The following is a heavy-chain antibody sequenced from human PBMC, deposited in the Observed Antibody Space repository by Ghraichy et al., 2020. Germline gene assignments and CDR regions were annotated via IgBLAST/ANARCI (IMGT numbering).Heavy chain of an antibody. CDR1: GLTLSSYG. CDR3: ATPATFVAGGGADY. Sequence: GGSLRLSCAASGLTLSSYGMSWVRQAPGKGLELVSTISDSGDNTYYADSVKGRFTISRDNSKNTLYLQMNSLRAEDTAIYYCATPATFVAGGGADYWGQGTLVTVSS. CDR2: ISDSGDNT. V-gene: IGHV3-23*01. J-gene: IGHJ4*02. D-gene: IGHD6-13*01.